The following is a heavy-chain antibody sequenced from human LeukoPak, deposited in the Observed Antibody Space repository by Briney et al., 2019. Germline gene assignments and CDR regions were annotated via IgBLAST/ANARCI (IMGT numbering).Heavy chain of an antibody. CDR3: ARAVGYFDY. D-gene: IGHD1-26*01. V-gene: IGHV4-59*11. CDR1: GGSISSHY. Sequence: SETLSLACTVSGGSISSHYWSWIRQPPGKGLEWLGYIYYSGSTNYNPSLKSRVTISVDTAKNQFSLKLSAVTAADTAVYYCARAVGYFDYWGQGTLVTVSS. J-gene: IGHJ4*02. CDR2: IYYSGST.